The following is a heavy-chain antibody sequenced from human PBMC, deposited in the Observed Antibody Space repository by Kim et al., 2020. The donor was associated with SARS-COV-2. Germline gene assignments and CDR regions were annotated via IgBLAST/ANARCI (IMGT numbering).Heavy chain of an antibody. J-gene: IGHJ6*02. CDR3: ARDLRVVVTAIRDYYYYYGMDV. V-gene: IGHV1-46*01. CDR1: GYTFTSYY. CDR2: INPSGGST. Sequence: ASVKVSCKASGYTFTSYYMHWVRQAPGQGLEWMGIINPSGGSTSYAQKFQGRVTMTRDTSTSTVYMELSSLRSEDTAVYYCARDLRVVVTAIRDYYYYYGMDVWGQGTTVTVSS. D-gene: IGHD2-21*02.